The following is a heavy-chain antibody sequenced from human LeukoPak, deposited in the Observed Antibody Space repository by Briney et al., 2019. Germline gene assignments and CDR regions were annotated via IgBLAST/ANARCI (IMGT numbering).Heavy chain of an antibody. V-gene: IGHV3-66*01. CDR2: IYYGSTGI. Sequence: GGSLRLSCAASGFTVSSNYMSWVRQVQGKGLEWVSVIYYGSTGIHYADSVKGRFTISRDDSKNTLYLQMDSLRAGGTGVYYCASLRSSSPVQVYWGQGTLVTVSS. D-gene: IGHD6-6*01. CDR3: ASLRSSSPVQVY. J-gene: IGHJ4*02. CDR1: GFTVSSNY.